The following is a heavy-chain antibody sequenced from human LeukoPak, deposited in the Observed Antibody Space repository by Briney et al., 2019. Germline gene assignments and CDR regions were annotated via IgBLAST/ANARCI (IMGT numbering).Heavy chain of an antibody. CDR3: ARGPKYQLPSNNWFDP. J-gene: IGHJ5*02. CDR1: GFTFSSYS. V-gene: IGHV3-48*01. CDR2: ISSSSRTI. D-gene: IGHD2-2*01. Sequence: GGSLRLSCAASGFTFSSYSMNWVRQAPGKGLEWVSYISSSSRTIYYADSVKGRFTISRDNVKNSLYLQMNSLRAEDTAVYYCARGPKYQLPSNNWFDPWGQGTLVTVSS.